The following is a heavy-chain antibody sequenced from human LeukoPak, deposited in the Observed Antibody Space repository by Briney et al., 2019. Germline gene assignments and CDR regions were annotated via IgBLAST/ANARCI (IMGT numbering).Heavy chain of an antibody. CDR3: ARRGYSSGWYQTFLEGDNWFDP. Sequence: GGSLRLSCAASGFTFSSYSMNWVRQAPGKGLEWVANIKQDGSDKYYVDSVKGRFTISRDNAKNSLYLQMNSLRAEDTAVYYCARRGYSSGWYQTFLEGDNWFDPWGQGTLVTVSS. V-gene: IGHV3-7*01. J-gene: IGHJ5*02. CDR2: IKQDGSDK. D-gene: IGHD6-19*01. CDR1: GFTFSSYS.